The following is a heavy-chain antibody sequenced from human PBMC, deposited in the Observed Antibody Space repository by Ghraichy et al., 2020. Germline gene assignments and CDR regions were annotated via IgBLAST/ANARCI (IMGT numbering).Heavy chain of an antibody. CDR2: ITSSGRNI. CDR3: ARGSRVVRFYYYDGMDV. D-gene: IGHD4-23*01. J-gene: IGHJ6*02. Sequence: GGSLRLSCVGSDFAFGSYSMNWVRQSPGKGLEWLSYITSSGRNIFYADSVKGRFTISRDNAQNSLFLQMTSLTDEDTAVDYCARGSRVVRFYYYDGMDVWGQGTTVTVSS. V-gene: IGHV3-48*02. CDR1: DFAFGSYS.